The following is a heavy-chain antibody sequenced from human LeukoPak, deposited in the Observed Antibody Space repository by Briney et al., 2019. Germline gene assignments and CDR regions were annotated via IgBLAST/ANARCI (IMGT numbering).Heavy chain of an antibody. D-gene: IGHD5-24*01. V-gene: IGHV3-23*01. CDR3: AKETDYNYIYYFDY. J-gene: IGHJ4*02. CDR2: ISGSGAST. CDR1: GFTFSGYA. Sequence: PGGSLRLSCAASGFTFSGYAMSWVRQAPGKGLEWVSGISGSGASTYYADSVKGRFTISRDNSKNTLYLQMNSLRAEDTAVYSCAKETDYNYIYYFDYWGQGTLVTVSS.